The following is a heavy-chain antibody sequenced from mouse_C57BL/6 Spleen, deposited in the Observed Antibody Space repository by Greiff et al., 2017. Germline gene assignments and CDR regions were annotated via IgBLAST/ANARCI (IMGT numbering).Heavy chain of an antibody. D-gene: IGHD2-2*01. Sequence: QVQLQQSGAELARPGASVKLSCKASGYTFTSYGISWVKQRTGQGLEWIGEIYPRSGNTYYNEKFKGKATLTADKSSSTAYMELRSLTSEDSAVYFCARRDMVTTTRVYYAMDYWGQGTSVTVSS. CDR3: ARRDMVTTTRVYYAMDY. CDR1: GYTFTSYG. V-gene: IGHV1-81*01. J-gene: IGHJ4*01. CDR2: IYPRSGNT.